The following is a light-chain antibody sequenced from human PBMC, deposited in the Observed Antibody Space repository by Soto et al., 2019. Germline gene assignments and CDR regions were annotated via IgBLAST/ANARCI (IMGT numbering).Light chain of an antibody. CDR1: SSDVGAYNF. Sequence: QSWLTQPASVSGSPGQSMTISCTGTSSDVGAYNFVSWHQQPPGKAPKLMIYNVYDRPSGISYRFSGSKSGNTASLTISGLQGEDEADYYCSAYTVSRTYVFGTGTKVTVL. V-gene: IGLV2-14*03. CDR2: NVY. J-gene: IGLJ1*01. CDR3: SAYTVSRTYV.